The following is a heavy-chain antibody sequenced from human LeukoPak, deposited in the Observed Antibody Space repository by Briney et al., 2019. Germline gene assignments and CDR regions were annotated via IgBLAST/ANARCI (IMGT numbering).Heavy chain of an antibody. CDR3: AGDPYSGSYGDYYYYYMDV. CDR1: GFTFSSFA. D-gene: IGHD1-26*01. Sequence: PGGSLRLSCAASGFTFSSFAMNWVRQAPGKGLEWVSSITSSSSYIYYADSVKGRFTISRDNAKNSLYLQMNSLRDEDTAVYYCAGDPYSGSYGDYYYYYMDVWGKGTTVTISS. V-gene: IGHV3-21*01. J-gene: IGHJ6*03. CDR2: ITSSSSYI.